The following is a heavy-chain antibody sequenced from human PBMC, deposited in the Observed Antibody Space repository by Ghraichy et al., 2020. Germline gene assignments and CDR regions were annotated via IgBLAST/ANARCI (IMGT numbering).Heavy chain of an antibody. CDR1: GFTFSSYA. Sequence: GESLRLSCAASGFTFSSYAMSWVRQAPGKGLEWVSVISGSGKSTYYADSAKGRFTISRDNSKNTLYLQMNSLRAEDTALYYCAKTCDSDYVPDAFDIWGQGTMVTVSS. V-gene: IGHV3-23*01. CDR3: AKTCDSDYVPDAFDI. J-gene: IGHJ3*02. D-gene: IGHD4-11*01. CDR2: ISGSGKST.